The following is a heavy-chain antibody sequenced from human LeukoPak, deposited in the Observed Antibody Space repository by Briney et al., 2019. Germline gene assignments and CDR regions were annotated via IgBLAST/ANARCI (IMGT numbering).Heavy chain of an antibody. J-gene: IGHJ6*03. CDR1: GYTFTSYY. CDR3: ARVVGLTGYSSSWYSGYYYYMDV. CDR2: IIPIFGTT. D-gene: IGHD6-13*01. V-gene: IGHV1-69*06. Sequence: SVKVSCKASGYTFTSYYMHWVRQAPGQGLEWMGGIIPIFGTTNYAQKFQDRVTITADKSTSTAYMELGSLRSEDTAVYYCARVVGLTGYSSSWYSGYYYYMDVWGKGTTVTVSS.